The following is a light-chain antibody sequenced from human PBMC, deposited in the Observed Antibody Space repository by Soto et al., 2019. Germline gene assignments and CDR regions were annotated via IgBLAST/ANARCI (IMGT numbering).Light chain of an antibody. V-gene: IGKV3-20*01. CDR1: QSVSRNF. CDR2: GAS. CDR3: QQYRTSPWT. J-gene: IGKJ1*01. Sequence: SQSVSRNFLVWYQQKPGQAPRLLIYGASNRATAIPGRFSGSGPRTAYTLALRTLQPDDSAVPYCQQYRTSPWTFGQGTQLDIK.